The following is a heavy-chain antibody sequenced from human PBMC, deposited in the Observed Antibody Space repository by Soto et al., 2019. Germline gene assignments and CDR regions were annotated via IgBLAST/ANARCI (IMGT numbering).Heavy chain of an antibody. Sequence: PGGSLRLSCAASGFTFTKFAMAWVRQAPGKGLDCVSSISGGGGATYSADSVKGRFTISRGNSKNTLYLQMNSLRAEDTAVYYCAYSSTPFDYWGQGTLVTVSS. CDR3: AYSSTPFDY. J-gene: IGHJ4*02. CDR2: ISGGGGAT. CDR1: GFTFTKFA. D-gene: IGHD6-13*01. V-gene: IGHV3-23*01.